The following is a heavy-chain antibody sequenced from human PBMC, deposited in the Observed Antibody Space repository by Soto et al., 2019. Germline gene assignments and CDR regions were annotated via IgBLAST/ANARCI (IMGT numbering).Heavy chain of an antibody. Sequence: ASVKVSCKASGYTFTSYDINWVRQATGQGLEWMGWMNPNSGNTGYAQKFQGRVTMTRNTSISTAYMELSSLRSEDTAVYYCARNSGYGRAFDYWGQGTLVTVSS. CDR2: MNPNSGNT. CDR3: ARNSGYGRAFDY. D-gene: IGHD5-12*01. V-gene: IGHV1-8*01. CDR1: GYTFTSYD. J-gene: IGHJ4*02.